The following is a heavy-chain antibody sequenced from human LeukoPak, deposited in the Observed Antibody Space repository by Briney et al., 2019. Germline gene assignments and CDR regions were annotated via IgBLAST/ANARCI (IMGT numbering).Heavy chain of an antibody. J-gene: IGHJ4*02. Sequence: SETLSLTCSVSGGSISSHYWNWIRQPPGKGLEWIGYIYYSGSTTYNPSLKSRVTISVDTSKNQFSLKLNSVTAADTAVYYCARDLSNWGFDSWGQGTLVTVSS. V-gene: IGHV4-59*11. CDR3: ARDLSNWGFDS. CDR1: GGSISSHY. CDR2: IYYSGST. D-gene: IGHD7-27*01.